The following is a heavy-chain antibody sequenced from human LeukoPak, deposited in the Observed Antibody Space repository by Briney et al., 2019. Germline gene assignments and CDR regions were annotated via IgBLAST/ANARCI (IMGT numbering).Heavy chain of an antibody. J-gene: IGHJ4*02. CDR3: ARSVTYYYGSGSYFYFDY. D-gene: IGHD3-10*01. CDR2: IYYSGST. V-gene: IGHV4-39*07. CDR1: GGSISSSSYY. Sequence: SETLSLTCTVSGGSISSSSYYWGWIRQPPGKGLEWIGSIYYSGSTYYNPPLKSRVTISVDTSRNQFSLKLSSVTAADTAVYYCARSVTYYYGSGSYFYFDYWGQGTLLTVSS.